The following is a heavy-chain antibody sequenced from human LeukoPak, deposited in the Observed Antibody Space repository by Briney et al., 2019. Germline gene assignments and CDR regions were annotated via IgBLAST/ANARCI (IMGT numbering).Heavy chain of an antibody. CDR3: ARGDSGYDWSY. Sequence: SETLSLTCTVSGGSISRGGYYWSWIRQHPGKGLEWIGYIYYSGSTYYNPSLKSRVTISVDTSKNQFSLKLSSVTAADTAVYYCARGDSGYDWSYWGQGTLVTVSS. V-gene: IGHV4-31*03. D-gene: IGHD5-12*01. J-gene: IGHJ4*02. CDR2: IYYSGST. CDR1: GGSISRGGYY.